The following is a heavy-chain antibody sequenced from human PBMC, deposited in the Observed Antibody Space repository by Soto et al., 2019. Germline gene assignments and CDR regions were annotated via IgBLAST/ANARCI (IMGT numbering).Heavy chain of an antibody. CDR1: GFTFSSYS. D-gene: IGHD3-22*01. J-gene: IGHJ4*02. CDR3: ARLMSSAYYLDS. CDR2: ISSSGTYI. Sequence: GGPLRLSCAASGFTFSSYSMDWVRQAPGKGLEWVSSISSSGTYIYYADSVKGRFTLSRDNAKKSLDLQMNSLRAEDTAVYYCARLMSSAYYLDSWGQGTPVTVSS. V-gene: IGHV3-21*01.